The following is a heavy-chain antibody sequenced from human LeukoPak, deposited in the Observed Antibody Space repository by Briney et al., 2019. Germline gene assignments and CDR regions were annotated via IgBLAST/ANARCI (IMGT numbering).Heavy chain of an antibody. D-gene: IGHD4-17*01. CDR3: VLDYGDYGY. J-gene: IGHJ4*02. Sequence: PGGSLRLSCAASGFSFSTYWMSWVRQAPGKGLEWVSSISSSSSYIYYADSVKGRFTISRDNAKNSLYLQMNSLRAEDTAVYYCVLDYGDYGYWGQGTLVTVSS. CDR1: GFSFSTYW. V-gene: IGHV3-21*01. CDR2: ISSSSSYI.